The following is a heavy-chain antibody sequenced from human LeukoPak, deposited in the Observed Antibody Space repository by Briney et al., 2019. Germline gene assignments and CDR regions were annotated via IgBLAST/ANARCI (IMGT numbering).Heavy chain of an antibody. J-gene: IGHJ4*02. CDR1: GGTFSSYA. Sequence: SVKVSCKASGGTFSSYAISWVRQAPGQGLEWMGGIIPIFGTANYAQKFQGRVTITADKSTSTAYMELSSLRSEDTAVYHCASPPSVVPAAEYYFDYWGQGTLVTVSS. CDR3: ASPPSVVPAAEYYFDY. CDR2: IIPIFGTA. V-gene: IGHV1-69*06. D-gene: IGHD2-2*01.